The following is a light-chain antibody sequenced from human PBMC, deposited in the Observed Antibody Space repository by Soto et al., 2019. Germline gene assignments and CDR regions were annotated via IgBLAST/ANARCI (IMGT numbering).Light chain of an antibody. CDR1: SSNIGSNT. V-gene: IGLV1-44*01. J-gene: IGLJ1*01. CDR3: AAWDDSLNAYV. Sequence: QSVLTQPPSASGTPGQRVTISCSGSSSNIGSNTVNWYQQLPGTAPKLLIYSNNQRPSGVPDRFSGCKSGTSASLAISGLQSEDEADYYCAAWDDSLNAYVFGTGTKVTVL. CDR2: SNN.